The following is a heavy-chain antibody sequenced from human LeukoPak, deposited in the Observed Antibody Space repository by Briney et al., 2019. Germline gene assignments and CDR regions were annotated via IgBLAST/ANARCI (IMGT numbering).Heavy chain of an antibody. J-gene: IGHJ4*02. V-gene: IGHV3-30*18. D-gene: IGHD3-9*01. CDR3: AKVANYDILTGYFDY. Sequence: GGSLRLSCAASGFTFSSYGMHWVRQAPGKGLEWVAVISYDGSNKYYADSVKGRFTISRDNSKNTLYLQMNSLRAEDTAVYYCAKVANYDILTGYFDYWGQGTLVTVSS. CDR1: GFTFSSYG. CDR2: ISYDGSNK.